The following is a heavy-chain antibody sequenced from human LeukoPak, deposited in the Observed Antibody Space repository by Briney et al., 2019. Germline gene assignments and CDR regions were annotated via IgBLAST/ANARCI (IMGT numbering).Heavy chain of an antibody. CDR2: INHRGST. J-gene: IGHJ5*02. D-gene: IGHD3-3*01. Sequence: PSEPLTLPCAVYVGFFNGCYWSWIRQPPGKGLEWIGEINHRGSTNYNPPLKSRVPISVETSKNQSFLKLSSVTAADTAVYYCARRRPPSYDFWSGYYPRAFDPWGQGTLVTVSS. CDR3: ARRRPPSYDFWSGYYPRAFDP. V-gene: IGHV4-34*01. CDR1: VGFFNGCY.